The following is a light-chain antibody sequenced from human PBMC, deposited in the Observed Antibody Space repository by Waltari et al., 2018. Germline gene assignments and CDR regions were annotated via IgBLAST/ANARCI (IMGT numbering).Light chain of an antibody. CDR1: QSLLHSNGQNY. CDR3: MQSLQPPQT. CDR2: LGS. J-gene: IGKJ1*01. Sequence: EIVMSQSTLSLPVTPGEPATISCRSSQSLLHSNGQNYLDWYVQKPGQSQQLLIYLGSNRASGVPDRFSGSGSGTDFTLKISRVEAEDVGTYYCMQSLQPPQTFGQGTKVEVK. V-gene: IGKV2-28*01.